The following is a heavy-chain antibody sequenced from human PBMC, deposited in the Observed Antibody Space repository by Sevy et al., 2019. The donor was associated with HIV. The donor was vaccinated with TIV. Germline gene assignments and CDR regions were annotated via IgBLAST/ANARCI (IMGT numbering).Heavy chain of an antibody. Sequence: GSLRLSCTVSGFTFGDYAMSWFRQAPGKGLEWVAFIRRNSYEPYGGTTEYAASVKGRFTISRDDSKSIAYLQMNSLKTEDTAVYYCTRARATVVTPEYYFDYWGQGTLVTVSS. CDR3: TRARATVVTPEYYFDY. CDR1: GFTFGDYA. J-gene: IGHJ4*02. CDR2: IRRNSYEPYGGTT. V-gene: IGHV3-49*03. D-gene: IGHD4-17*01.